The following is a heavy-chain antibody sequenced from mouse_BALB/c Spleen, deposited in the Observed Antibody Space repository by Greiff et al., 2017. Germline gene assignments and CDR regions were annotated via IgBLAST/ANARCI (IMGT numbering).Heavy chain of an antibody. Sequence: EVMLVESGGGLVQPGGSRKLSCAASGFTFSSFGMHWVRQAPEKGLEWVAYISSGSSTIYYADTVKGRFTISRDNPKNTLFLQMTSLRSEDTAMYYCERGDYGSSYGAMDYGGQGTSVTVSS. CDR2: ISSGSSTI. CDR3: ERGDYGSSYGAMDY. D-gene: IGHD1-1*01. V-gene: IGHV5-17*02. CDR1: GFTFSSFG. J-gene: IGHJ4*01.